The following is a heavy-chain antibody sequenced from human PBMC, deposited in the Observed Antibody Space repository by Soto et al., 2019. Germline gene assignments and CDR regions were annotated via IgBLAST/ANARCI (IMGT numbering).Heavy chain of an antibody. CDR2: IIPIFGTA. CDR3: ARDLEIAAAGTPWYYYDRDV. V-gene: IGHV1-69*06. Sequence: SVTVSCKASGGTFSSYAISWVRQAPGQGLEWMGGIIPIFGTANYAQKFQGRVTITADKSTSTAYMELSSLRSEDTAVYYCARDLEIAAAGTPWYYYDRDVRG. CDR1: GGTFSSYA. J-gene: IGHJ6*02. D-gene: IGHD6-13*01.